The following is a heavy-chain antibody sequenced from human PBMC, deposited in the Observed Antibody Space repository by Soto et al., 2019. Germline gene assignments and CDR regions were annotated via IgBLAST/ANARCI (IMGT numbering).Heavy chain of an antibody. J-gene: IGHJ6*02. CDR3: ARDKAAIGGYGMDV. Sequence: LCGGSISSGGYYWSWIRQHPGKGLEWIGYIYYSGSTYYNPSLKSRVTISVDTSKNQFSLKLSSVTAADTAVYYCARDKAAIGGYGMDVWGQGTTVTVSS. V-gene: IGHV4-31*02. CDR1: GGSISSGGYY. CDR2: IYYSGST. D-gene: IGHD3-16*01.